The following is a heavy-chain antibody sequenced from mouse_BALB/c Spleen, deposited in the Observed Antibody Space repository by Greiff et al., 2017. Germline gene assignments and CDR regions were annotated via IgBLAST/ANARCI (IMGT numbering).Heavy chain of an antibody. CDR2: INPGSGGT. D-gene: IGHD4-1*01. CDR3: ARGNSKLGRGAMDY. CDR1: GYAFTNYL. V-gene: IGHV1-54*01. J-gene: IGHJ4*01. Sequence: VMLVESGAELVRPGTSVKVSCKASGYAFTNYLIEWVKQRPGQGLEWIGVINPGSGGTNYNEKFKGKATLTADKSSSTAYMQLSSLTSDDSAVYFCARGNSKLGRGAMDYWGQGTSVTVSS.